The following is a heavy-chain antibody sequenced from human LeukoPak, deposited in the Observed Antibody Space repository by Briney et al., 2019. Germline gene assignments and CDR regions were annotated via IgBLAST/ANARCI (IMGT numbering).Heavy chain of an antibody. D-gene: IGHD6-13*01. Sequence: PGGSLRLSCAASEVTFSSYSMNWVRQAPGKGLEWVSSISGSSSFIYYADSVRGRFTISRDNAKNSLYLQMDSLRAEDTAVYYCARRPIASTDYYYFLDVWGKGTTVTDSS. CDR3: ARRPIASTDYYYFLDV. V-gene: IGHV3-21*01. CDR2: ISGSSSFI. J-gene: IGHJ6*03. CDR1: EVTFSSYS.